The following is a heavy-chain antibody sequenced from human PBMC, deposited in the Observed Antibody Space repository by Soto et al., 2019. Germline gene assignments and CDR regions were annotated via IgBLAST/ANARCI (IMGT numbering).Heavy chain of an antibody. CDR2: IYYSGST. J-gene: IGHJ4*02. Sequence: QLQLQESGPGLVKPSETLSLTCTVSGGSISSSSYYWGWIRQPPGKGLEWIGSIYYSGSTYYNPSLKSRVTLSVDTSKNQFSLKLSSVTAADTAVYYCARHTGPHSSPDYWGQGTLVTVSS. V-gene: IGHV4-39*01. D-gene: IGHD6-13*01. CDR1: GGSISSSSYY. CDR3: ARHTGPHSSPDY.